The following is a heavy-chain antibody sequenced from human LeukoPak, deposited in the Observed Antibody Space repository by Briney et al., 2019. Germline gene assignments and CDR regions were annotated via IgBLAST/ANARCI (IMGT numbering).Heavy chain of an antibody. CDR2: ISRSSSSI. Sequence: GGSLRLSCAGSGFTFSNYGMDWVRQAAGRRVEWISYISRSSSSIDYADSVKGRLTISRDNAKNSVFLQMNSLRVEDTAVYYCARGGAARPDYWGQGTLVTVSS. V-gene: IGHV3-48*01. CDR1: GFTFSNYG. CDR3: ARGGAARPDY. D-gene: IGHD6-6*01. J-gene: IGHJ4*02.